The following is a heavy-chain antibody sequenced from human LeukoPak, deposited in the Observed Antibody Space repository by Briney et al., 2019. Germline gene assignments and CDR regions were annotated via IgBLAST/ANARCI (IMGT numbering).Heavy chain of an antibody. CDR3: AKSEGFIPSY. J-gene: IGHJ4*02. CDR2: ISGSGGST. CDR1: GFTFSSYA. V-gene: IGHV3-23*01. Sequence: GGSLRLSCAASGFTFSSYAMSWVRQAPGKGLEWVSAISGSGGSTYYADSVRGRFTLSRDNSKSTLYLQMNSLRAEDTAVYYCAKSEGFIPSYWGQGTLVTVSS.